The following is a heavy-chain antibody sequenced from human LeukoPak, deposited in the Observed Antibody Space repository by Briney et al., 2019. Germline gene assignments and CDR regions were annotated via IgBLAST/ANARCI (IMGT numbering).Heavy chain of an antibody. V-gene: IGHV1-69*04. D-gene: IGHD5-18*01. CDR1: GGTFSSYA. CDR3: ARIPDTGYYYGMDV. Sequence: SVKVSCKASGGTFSSYAISWVRQAPGQGLEWMGRIIPIFGIANYAQKFQGRVTITADKSTSTAYMELSSLRSEDTAVYYCARIPDTGYYYGMDVRGQGTTVTVSS. J-gene: IGHJ6*02. CDR2: IIPIFGIA.